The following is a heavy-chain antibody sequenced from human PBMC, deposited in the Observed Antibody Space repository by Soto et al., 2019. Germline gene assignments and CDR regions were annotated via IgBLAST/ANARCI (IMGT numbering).Heavy chain of an antibody. D-gene: IGHD6-6*01. CDR3: ARDRHSSSNCPYCYYYGMDV. V-gene: IGHV3-33*01. CDR2: IWYDGSNK. J-gene: IGHJ6*02. CDR1: GFTFSSYG. Sequence: GGSLRLSCAASGFTFSSYGMHWVRQAPGKGLEWVAVIWYDGSNKYYADSVKGRFTISRDNSKNTLYLQMNSLRAEDTAVYYCARDRHSSSNCPYCYYYGMDVWGQGTTVTVS.